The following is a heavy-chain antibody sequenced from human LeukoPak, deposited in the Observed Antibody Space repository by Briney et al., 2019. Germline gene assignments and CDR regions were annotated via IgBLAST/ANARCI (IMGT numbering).Heavy chain of an antibody. CDR2: IYSCGST. D-gene: IGHD3-10*01. Sequence: GGSLRLSCAASGFTVSSNYMSWVRQAPGKGLEWVSVIYSCGSTYYADSVKGRFTISRDNSKNTLYLQMNSLRAEDTAVYYCAREIFGSGSYPDYWGQGTLVTVSS. J-gene: IGHJ4*02. CDR3: AREIFGSGSYPDY. V-gene: IGHV3-66*03. CDR1: GFTVSSNY.